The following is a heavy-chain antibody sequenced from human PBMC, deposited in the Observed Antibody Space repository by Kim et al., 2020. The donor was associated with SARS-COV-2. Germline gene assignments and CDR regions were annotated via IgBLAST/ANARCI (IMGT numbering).Heavy chain of an antibody. J-gene: IGHJ3*02. CDR3: AGDNDDGVVVYALEI. CDR2: IIPISATI. CDR1: GGRFSHYE. Sequence: SVKVSCKASGGRFSHYEFNWVRQAPGQGLEWMGGIIPISATINYAQKFQGRVTITADESTNTAYMELSSLRSEDTAIYYCAGDNDDGVVVYALEIWGPGPVVIVSS. D-gene: IGHD2-21*01. V-gene: IGHV1-69*13.